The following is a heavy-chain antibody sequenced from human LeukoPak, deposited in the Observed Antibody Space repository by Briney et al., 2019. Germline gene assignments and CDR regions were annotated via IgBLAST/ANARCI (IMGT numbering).Heavy chain of an antibody. CDR3: ARDGDYYGSRSYRDGFDL. D-gene: IGHD3-10*01. Sequence: GGSLRLSCAASGFTFSSYSMNWVRQAPGKGLEWVSSISSSSSYIYYADSVKGRFTISRDNAKNSLYLQMNSLRAEDTAVYYCARDGDYYGSRSYRDGFDLWGQGTMVTVSS. J-gene: IGHJ3*01. CDR2: ISSSSSYI. V-gene: IGHV3-21*01. CDR1: GFTFSSYS.